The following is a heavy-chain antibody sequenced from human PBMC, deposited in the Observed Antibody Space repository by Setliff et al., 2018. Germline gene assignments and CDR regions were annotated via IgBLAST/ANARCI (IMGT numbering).Heavy chain of an antibody. CDR2: IWYDGSNK. J-gene: IGHJ4*02. CDR1: GFTFSSYG. V-gene: IGHV3-33*06. CDR3: AKAEYYYDSSGYIAY. D-gene: IGHD3-22*01. Sequence: GGSLRLSCAASGFTFSSYGMHWVRQAPGKGLEWVAVIWYDGSNKYNADSVKGRFTISRDNSKNTLYLQMNSLRAEDTAVYYCAKAEYYYDSSGYIAYWGQGTLVTVSS.